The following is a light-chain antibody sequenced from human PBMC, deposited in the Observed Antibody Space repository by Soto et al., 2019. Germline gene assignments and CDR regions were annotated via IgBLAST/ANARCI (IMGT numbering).Light chain of an antibody. CDR3: QQYDNLPYT. Sequence: DIQMTQSPSSLSASVGDRVTITCQASRDISNYLNWYQQTPGKAPKLLIYDASNLQTGVPSRFSGSGSGTDFSFTISSLQPEDIATYYCQQYDNLPYTFGQGTKLEIK. J-gene: IGKJ2*01. CDR2: DAS. V-gene: IGKV1-33*01. CDR1: RDISNY.